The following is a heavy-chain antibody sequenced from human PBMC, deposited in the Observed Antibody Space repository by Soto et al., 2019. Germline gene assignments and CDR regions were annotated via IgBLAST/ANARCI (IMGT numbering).Heavy chain of an antibody. CDR2: IYYSGST. CDR1: GGSISGYY. D-gene: IGHD3-22*01. CDR3: AIFLIVDSKPGHIDF. V-gene: IGHV4-59*01. J-gene: IGHJ4*02. Sequence: SETLSLTCTVSGGSISGYYWTWVRQPPGEGLEWIGYIYYSGSTNYNPSLKSRVTISVDTSKNQFSLKLSSLTAADSAVYYCAIFLIVDSKPGHIDFWGQGTLGTLFS.